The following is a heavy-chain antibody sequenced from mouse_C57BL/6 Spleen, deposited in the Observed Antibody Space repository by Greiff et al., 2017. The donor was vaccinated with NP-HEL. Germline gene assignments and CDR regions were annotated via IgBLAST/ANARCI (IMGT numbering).Heavy chain of an antibody. J-gene: IGHJ4*01. D-gene: IGHD4-1*01. CDR1: GYTFTDYN. CDR3: ARWGLGRGDY. CDR2: INPNNGGT. V-gene: IGHV1-18*01. Sequence: EVQLQQSGPELVKPGASVKIPCKASGYTFTDYNMDWVKQSHGKSLEWIGDINPNNGGTIYNQKFKGKATLTVDKSSSTAYMELRILTSEDTAVYYGARWGLGRGDYWNQGTSVTVSS.